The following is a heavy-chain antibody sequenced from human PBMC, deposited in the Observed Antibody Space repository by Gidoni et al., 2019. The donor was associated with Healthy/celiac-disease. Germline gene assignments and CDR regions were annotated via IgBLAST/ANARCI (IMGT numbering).Heavy chain of an antibody. CDR2: IGTAGDT. V-gene: IGHV3-13*01. CDR1: GFTFSSYD. J-gene: IGHJ3*02. D-gene: IGHD1-26*01. Sequence: EVQLVESGGGLVQPGGSLRPSCAASGFTFSSYDMHWVRQATGKGLGLVSAIGTAGDTYYPGSVKGRFTISRENAKNSLYLQMNSLRAGDTAVYYCARVRGSSGAFDIWGQGTMVTVSS. CDR3: ARVRGSSGAFDI.